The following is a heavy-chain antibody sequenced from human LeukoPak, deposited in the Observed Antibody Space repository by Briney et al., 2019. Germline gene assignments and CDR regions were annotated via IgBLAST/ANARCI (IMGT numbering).Heavy chain of an antibody. CDR2: ISPSGDYT. J-gene: IGHJ4*02. CDR1: GYTFSSYY. D-gene: IGHD3-10*01. Sequence: GASVKVSCKASGYTFSSYYMHWVRQAPGQGLEWMGIISPSGDYTRYAQKLQGRLTLTTDTSTSSAYMELRSLRSDDTAIYYCARDRSGPFDSWGQGTLVTVSS. V-gene: IGHV1-46*01. CDR3: ARDRSGPFDS.